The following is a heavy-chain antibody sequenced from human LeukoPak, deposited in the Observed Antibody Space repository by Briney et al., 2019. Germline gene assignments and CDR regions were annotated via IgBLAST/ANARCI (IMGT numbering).Heavy chain of an antibody. CDR3: ARLDYGGNSGRFDY. CDR2: IYTSVST. Sequence: SETLSLTCTVSGGSISSGSYYCSRIRQPAGRGLEWIGRIYTSVSTNYNPSLKSRVTISVDTSKNQCSLKLSSVTAADTAVYYCARLDYGGNSGRFDYWGQGTLVTVSS. V-gene: IGHV4-61*02. D-gene: IGHD4-23*01. CDR1: GGSISSGSYY. J-gene: IGHJ4*02.